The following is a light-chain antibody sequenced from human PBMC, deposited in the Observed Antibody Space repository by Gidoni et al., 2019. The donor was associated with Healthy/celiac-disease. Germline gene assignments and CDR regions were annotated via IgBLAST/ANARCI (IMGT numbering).Light chain of an antibody. V-gene: IGKV1-5*03. CDR2: KAS. CDR3: QQFNSYPLT. J-gene: IGKJ4*01. CDR1: QSISAW. Sequence: DIQMTQSPSTLSASVGDRVTITCRASQSISAWLAWYQQKPGKAPNLLIYKASSLESGVPLRFSGSGSGTEFTLTISSLQPDDFATYYCQQFNSYPLTFXGXTKVEIK.